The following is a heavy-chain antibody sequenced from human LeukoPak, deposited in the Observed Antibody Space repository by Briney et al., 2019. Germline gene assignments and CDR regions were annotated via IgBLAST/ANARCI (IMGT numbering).Heavy chain of an antibody. CDR1: GFTFSRYG. CDR2: IWYDASLD. D-gene: IGHD6-19*01. CDR3: VRGSSGGDWHFDL. J-gene: IGHJ2*01. Sequence: GGSLRLSCAASGFTFSRYGMNWVRQAPGKGLERVALIWYDASLDFHADSMKGRFTISRDNSNNTVYLQLNSLRADDTAVYYCVRGSSGGDWHFDLWGRGTLVTVSS. V-gene: IGHV3-33*01.